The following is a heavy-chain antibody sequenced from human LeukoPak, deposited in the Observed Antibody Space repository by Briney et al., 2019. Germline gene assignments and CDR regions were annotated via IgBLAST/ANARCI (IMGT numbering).Heavy chain of an antibody. CDR3: AREGGNYYDSSGYYYVSYFDY. CDR1: GGSISSYY. Sequence: PSETLSLTCTVSGGSISSYYWSWIRQPPGKGLEWIGYIYYTGSTNYSPSLKSRVTISVDTSKNQFSLKLSSVTAADTAVYYCAREGGNYYDSSGYYYVSYFDYWGQGTLVTVSS. J-gene: IGHJ4*02. D-gene: IGHD3-22*01. CDR2: IYYTGST. V-gene: IGHV4-59*12.